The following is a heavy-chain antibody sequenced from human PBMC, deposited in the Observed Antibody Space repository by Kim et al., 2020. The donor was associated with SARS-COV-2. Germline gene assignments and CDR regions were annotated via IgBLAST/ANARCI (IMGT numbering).Heavy chain of an antibody. CDR3: ADAGGDGPFDY. J-gene: IGHJ4*02. Sequence: ANYAQKFQGRVTITADESTSTAYMELSSLRSEDTAVYYCADAGGDGPFDYWGQGTLVTVSS. D-gene: IGHD2-21*02. V-gene: IGHV1-69*01. CDR2: A.